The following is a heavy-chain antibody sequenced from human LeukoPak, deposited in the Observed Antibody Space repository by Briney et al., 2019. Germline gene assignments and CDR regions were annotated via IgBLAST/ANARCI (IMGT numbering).Heavy chain of an antibody. V-gene: IGHV4-59*01. CDR3: ARETYSEGAFDI. CDR2: IYYSGST. J-gene: IGHJ3*02. CDR1: GGSISSYY. D-gene: IGHD4-11*01. Sequence: SETLSLTCTVSGGSISSYYWSWIRQPPGKGLEWIGYIYYSGSTNYNPSLKSRVTISVDTSKNQFSLKLSSVTAADTALYYCARETYSEGAFDIWGQGTIVTVSS.